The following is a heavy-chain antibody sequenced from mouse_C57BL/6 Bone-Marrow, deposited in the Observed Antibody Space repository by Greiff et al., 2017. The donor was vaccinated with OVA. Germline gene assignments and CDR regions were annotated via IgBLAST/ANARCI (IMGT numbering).Heavy chain of an antibody. Sequence: QVQLQQPGAELVMPGASVKLSCKASGYTFTSYWMHWVKQRPGQGLEWIGEIDPSDSYTNYNQKFKGKSTMTVDTSSSTAYMQLSSLTSEDSAVYYCAKDWSYYFDYWGQGTTLTVSS. CDR1: GYTFTSYW. CDR3: AKDWSYYFDY. J-gene: IGHJ2*01. V-gene: IGHV1-69*01. CDR2: IDPSDSYT. D-gene: IGHD4-1*01.